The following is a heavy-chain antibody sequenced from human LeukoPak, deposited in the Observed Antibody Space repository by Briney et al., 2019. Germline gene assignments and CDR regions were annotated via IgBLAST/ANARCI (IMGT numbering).Heavy chain of an antibody. CDR2: ISYDGGNK. J-gene: IGHJ4*02. CDR3: ANDCSSTSCYVPAY. D-gene: IGHD2-2*01. CDR1: GFTFSSYG. V-gene: IGHV3-30*18. Sequence: PGRSLRLSCAASGFTFSSYGMHWVRQAPGKGLEWVAVISYDGGNKYYADSVKGRFTISRDNSKNTLYLQMNSLRAEDTAVYYCANDCSSTSCYVPAYWGQGTLVTVSS.